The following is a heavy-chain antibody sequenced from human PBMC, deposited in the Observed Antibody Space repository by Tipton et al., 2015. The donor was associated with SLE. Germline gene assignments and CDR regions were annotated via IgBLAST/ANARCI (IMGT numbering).Heavy chain of an antibody. Sequence: SLRLSCAASGFTFDDYAIHWVRQAPGKGLEWVSGISWNSGSIGYADSVKGRFTISRDNSKNTLYLQMNSLRAEDTAVYYCAREGPYYDILRGMDVWGQGTTVTVSS. CDR2: ISWNSGSI. J-gene: IGHJ6*02. D-gene: IGHD3-9*01. CDR1: GFTFDDYA. V-gene: IGHV3-9*01. CDR3: AREGPYYDILRGMDV.